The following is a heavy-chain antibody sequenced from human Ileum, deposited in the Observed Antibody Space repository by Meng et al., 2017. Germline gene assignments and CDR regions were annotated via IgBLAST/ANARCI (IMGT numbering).Heavy chain of an antibody. Sequence: EVQLVESGGGLVQPGGSLRRSCAASGFTFSSYWMHWVRQVPGKGLVWVSRIRYDGSRTGYADSVKGRFNISRDNAKNTVYLQMNSLRAEDTAIYYCAKDFSSSPGDYWGQGTLVTVSS. CDR1: GFTFSSYW. CDR2: IRYDGSRT. D-gene: IGHD2/OR15-2a*01. V-gene: IGHV3-74*01. CDR3: AKDFSSSPGDY. J-gene: IGHJ4*02.